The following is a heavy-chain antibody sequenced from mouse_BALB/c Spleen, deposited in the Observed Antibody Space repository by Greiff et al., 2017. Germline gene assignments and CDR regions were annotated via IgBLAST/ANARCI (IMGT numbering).Heavy chain of an antibody. CDR1: GFSLTSYG. Sequence: VQRVESGPGLVAPSQSLSITCTVSGFSLTSYGVHWVRQPPGKGLEWLGVIWAGGSTNYNSALMSRLSISKDNSKSQVFLKMNSLQTDDTAMYYCARYGSSYGDWYFDVWGAGTTVTVSS. CDR3: ARYGSSYGDWYFDV. CDR2: IWAGGST. J-gene: IGHJ1*01. V-gene: IGHV2-9*02. D-gene: IGHD1-1*01.